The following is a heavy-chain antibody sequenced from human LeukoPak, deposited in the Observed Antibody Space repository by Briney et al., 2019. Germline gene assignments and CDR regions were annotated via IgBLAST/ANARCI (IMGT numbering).Heavy chain of an antibody. CDR1: GYTFTSYD. CDR2: MNPNSGNT. V-gene: IGHV1-8*01. CDR3: ARDVSSWYGMDV. Sequence: ASVKVSCKASGYTFTSYDINWVRQAPGQGLEWMGWMNPNSGNTGYAQKFQGRVTMTRNTSISTAYMELSSLRSEDTAVYYCARDVSSWYGMDVWGQGTTVTVSS. D-gene: IGHD6-13*01. J-gene: IGHJ6*02.